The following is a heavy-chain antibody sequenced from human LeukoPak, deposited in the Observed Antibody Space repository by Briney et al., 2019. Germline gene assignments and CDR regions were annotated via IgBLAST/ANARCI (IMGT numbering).Heavy chain of an antibody. V-gene: IGHV3-11*01. D-gene: IGHD3-9*01. J-gene: IGHJ6*02. CDR2: ITNSVSAI. CDR3: ARSIGLTGGGVDV. Sequence: PGGSLRLSCAASGFTSSDDNMKWVREGPGGGVGRGSYITNSVSAIHYADSVRGRFTISRENAKNTLYLKMNSLRAEDTAVYYCARSIGLTGGGVDVWGQGTTVTVSS. CDR1: GFTSSDDN.